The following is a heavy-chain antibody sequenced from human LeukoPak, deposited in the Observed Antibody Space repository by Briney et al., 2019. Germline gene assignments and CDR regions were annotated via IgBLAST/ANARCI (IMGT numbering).Heavy chain of an antibody. CDR3: ARVHSGYSIWHFDY. J-gene: IGHJ4*02. D-gene: IGHD5-18*01. V-gene: IGHV3-23*01. CDR1: GFTFSSYA. CDR2: ISGSGGST. Sequence: GGSLRLSCAASGFTFSSYAMSWVRQAPGKGLEWVSAISGSGGSTYYADSVKGRFTISRDNSKNTLYLQMNSLRAEDTAVYYCARVHSGYSIWHFDYWGQGTLVTVSS.